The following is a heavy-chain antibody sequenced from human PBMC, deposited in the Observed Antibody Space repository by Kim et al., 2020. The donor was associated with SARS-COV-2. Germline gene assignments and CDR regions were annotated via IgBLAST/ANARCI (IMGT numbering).Heavy chain of an antibody. J-gene: IGHJ6*03. CDR2: IYYSGST. CDR3: ARAQPITIFGVVSSMDV. Sequence: SETLSRTCTVSGGSISSYYWSWIRQPPGKGLEWIGYIYYSGSTNYNPSLKSRVTISVDTSKNQFSLKLSSVTAADTAVYYCARAQPITIFGVVSSMDVWGKGTTGTVSS. V-gene: IGHV4-59*01. D-gene: IGHD3-3*01. CDR1: GGSISSYY.